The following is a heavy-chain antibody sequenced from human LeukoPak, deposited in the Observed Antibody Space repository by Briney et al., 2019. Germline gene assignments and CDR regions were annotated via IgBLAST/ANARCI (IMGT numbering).Heavy chain of an antibody. V-gene: IGHV1-2*02. CDR1: GYTFTAYY. CDR3: ARGTGSSWFDP. Sequence: ASVKVSCVASGYTFTAYYMHWVRQAPGQGLEWMGWININSGGTKNTQKLQGRVTMTRDTSISTAYMGLSGLTSDDTAVYYCARGTGSSWFDPWGQGTLVTVSS. J-gene: IGHJ5*02. D-gene: IGHD2-8*02. CDR2: ININSGGT.